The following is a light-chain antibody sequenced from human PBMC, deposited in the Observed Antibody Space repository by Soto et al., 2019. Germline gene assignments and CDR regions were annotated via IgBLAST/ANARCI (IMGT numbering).Light chain of an antibody. CDR3: AAWDDTVRSYV. CDR2: RND. V-gene: IGLV1-47*01. J-gene: IGLJ1*01. CDR1: ISNIGNNY. Sequence: QSVLTQPPSVSGTPGQRVTISCSGSISNIGNNYVSWVQQLPGTAPKVLSNRNDQRPSGVPDRFSGSKSGTSASLAISGLRSEDEAEYYCAAWDDTVRSYVFGTGTKVTVL.